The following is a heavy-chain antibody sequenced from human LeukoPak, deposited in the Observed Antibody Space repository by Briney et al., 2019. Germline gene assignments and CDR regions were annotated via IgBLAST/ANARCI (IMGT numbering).Heavy chain of an antibody. D-gene: IGHD3-22*01. CDR1: GGSISSYY. V-gene: IGHV4-4*07. CDR2: IYTSGST. CDR3: ARTYYYDSSGYGYFQH. J-gene: IGHJ1*01. Sequence: PSETLSLTCTVSGGSISSYYWSWLRQPAGKGLEWIGRIYTSGSTNYNPSLTSRGTMSVDTSKNQFSLKLSSVTAADTAVYYCARTYYYDSSGYGYFQHWGQGTLVTVSS.